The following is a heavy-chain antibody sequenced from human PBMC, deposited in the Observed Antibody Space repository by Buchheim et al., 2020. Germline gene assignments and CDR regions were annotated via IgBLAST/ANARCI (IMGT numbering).Heavy chain of an antibody. Sequence: QVQLQESGPGLVKPSETLSLTCTVSGGSISSYYWSWIRQPPGKGLEWIGYIYYSGSTNYNPPLKSRVTISVDTSKNQFSLKLSSVTAADTAVYYCARSPYYYDSSGYLSYYYYYYGMDVWGQGTT. CDR2: IYYSGST. CDR1: GGSISSYY. J-gene: IGHJ6*02. D-gene: IGHD3-22*01. CDR3: ARSPYYYDSSGYLSYYYYYYGMDV. V-gene: IGHV4-59*01.